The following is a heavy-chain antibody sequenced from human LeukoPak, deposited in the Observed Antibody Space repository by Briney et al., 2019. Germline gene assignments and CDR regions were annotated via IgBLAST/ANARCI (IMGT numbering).Heavy chain of an antibody. CDR3: AGGVYCSSTRSCSFDI. J-gene: IGHJ3*02. CDR1: GFTFSSYS. V-gene: IGHV3-23*01. Sequence: GGSLRLSCAASGFTFSSYSMNWVRQAPGKGLEWVSAISGSGGSTYYADSVKGRFTISRDNSKNTLYLQMNSLRAEDTAVYYCAGGVYCSSTRSCSFDIWGQGTMVTVSS. CDR2: ISGSGGST. D-gene: IGHD2-2*01.